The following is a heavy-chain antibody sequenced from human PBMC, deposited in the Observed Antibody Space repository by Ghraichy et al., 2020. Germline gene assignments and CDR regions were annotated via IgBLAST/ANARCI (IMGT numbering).Heavy chain of an antibody. CDR3: ARIGYGGCAFDH. CDR2: IKQDGSEK. Sequence: GGSLRLSCAASGFSFSNYWMSWVRQAPGKGLEWVANIKQDGSEKYYVGSVKGRFTISRDNAKNSVYLQMNSLRAEDTAVYYCARIGYGGCAFDHWGQGTLLTVPS. D-gene: IGHD5-12*01. V-gene: IGHV3-7*03. CDR1: GFSFSNYW. J-gene: IGHJ4*02.